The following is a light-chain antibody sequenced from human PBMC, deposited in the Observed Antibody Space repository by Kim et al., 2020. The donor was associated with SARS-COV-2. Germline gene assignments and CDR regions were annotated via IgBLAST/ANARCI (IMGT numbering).Light chain of an antibody. Sequence: QSVLTQPPSASGTPGQRVTISCSGSSSNIGSHTVNWYQQLPGTAPKFIIYSNNQRPSGVPDRFSGSKSGTSASLAITGIQSDDEADYYCAAWDDSLNGPVFGGGTKLTVL. V-gene: IGLV1-44*01. CDR2: SNN. CDR3: AAWDDSLNGPV. J-gene: IGLJ2*01. CDR1: SSNIGSHT.